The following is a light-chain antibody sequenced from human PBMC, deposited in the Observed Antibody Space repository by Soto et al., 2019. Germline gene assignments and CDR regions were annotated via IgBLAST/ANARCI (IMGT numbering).Light chain of an antibody. CDR2: GAS. J-gene: IGKJ4*01. CDR3: QQYGSSPLT. CDR1: QSVNNNY. Sequence: EIVLTQSPGTLSLSPGERATLYCRASQSVNNNYLAWYQQKPGQAPRLYIYGASTRATGIPDRFSGSGSGTDFTLTISRLEPEDFAVYYCQQYGSSPLTFGGGTKVEIK. V-gene: IGKV3-20*01.